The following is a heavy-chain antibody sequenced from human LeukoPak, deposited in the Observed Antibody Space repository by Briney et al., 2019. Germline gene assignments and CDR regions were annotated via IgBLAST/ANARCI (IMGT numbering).Heavy chain of an antibody. Sequence: GGSRRLSGAASGFSVTNYWMSWVRQAPGKGLEWVANVKEDGTTKQYVDSVKGRFTISRDNAKNSLYLQMDSLRAEDTAVYYCVSQEVVPHWGQGTLVSVSS. CDR1: GFSVTNYW. CDR2: VKEDGTTK. J-gene: IGHJ4*02. D-gene: IGHD2-15*01. CDR3: VSQEVVPH. V-gene: IGHV3-7*01.